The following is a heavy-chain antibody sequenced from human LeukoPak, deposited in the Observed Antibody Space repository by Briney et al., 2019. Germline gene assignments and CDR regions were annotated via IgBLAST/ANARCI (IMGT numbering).Heavy chain of an antibody. CDR1: GYTFTSYG. CDR3: ARAYGRSSTSWKFDY. Sequence: ASVKVSCKASGYTFTSYGISWVRQAPGQGLEWMGWISAYNGNTNYAQKLQGRVTMTTDTSTSTAYMELGSLRSDDTAVYYCARAYGRSSTSWKFDYWGQGTLVTVSS. CDR2: ISAYNGNT. J-gene: IGHJ4*02. D-gene: IGHD2-2*01. V-gene: IGHV1-18*04.